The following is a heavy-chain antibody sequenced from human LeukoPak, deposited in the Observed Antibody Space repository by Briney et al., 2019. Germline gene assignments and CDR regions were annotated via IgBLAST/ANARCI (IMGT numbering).Heavy chain of an antibody. V-gene: IGHV3-30*04. CDR3: ARDNYGVDV. Sequence: PGGSLRLSCAASGFTFDNFHMHWVRQALGKGLEWVAFISYDGSKRYYADSVKGRFTLSRGSSKSTLYLQLNSLAVEDTAVYYCARDNYGVDVWGQGTTVTVSS. CDR1: GFTFDNFH. CDR2: ISYDGSKR. J-gene: IGHJ6*02.